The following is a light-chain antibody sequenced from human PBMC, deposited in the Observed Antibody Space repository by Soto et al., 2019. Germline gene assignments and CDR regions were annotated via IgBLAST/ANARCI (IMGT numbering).Light chain of an antibody. Sequence: EIVLTQSPGTLSLSPGERATLSCRASQSVSSSYLAWYQQKPGQAPRLLIYGASSRATGIPDRFSGSGSGTDFTLTISSLEPEDFAVYYCQQYGSSLPHTFGQGTKLEIK. V-gene: IGKV3-20*01. CDR1: QSVSSSY. CDR2: GAS. J-gene: IGKJ2*01. CDR3: QQYGSSLPHT.